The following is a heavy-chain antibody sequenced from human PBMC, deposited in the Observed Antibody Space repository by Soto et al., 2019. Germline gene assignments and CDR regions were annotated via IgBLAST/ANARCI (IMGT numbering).Heavy chain of an antibody. CDR1: GGSISSYY. D-gene: IGHD3-22*01. CDR2: IYYSGST. J-gene: IGHJ4*02. V-gene: IGHV4-59*01. Sequence: SETLSLTCTVSGGSISSYYWSWIRQPPGKGLEWIGYIYYSGSTNYNPSLKSRVTISVDTSKNQFSLKLSSVTAADTAVYYCARVGDYYDSSGYYYPIDYWGQGTLVTVS. CDR3: ARVGDYYDSSGYYYPIDY.